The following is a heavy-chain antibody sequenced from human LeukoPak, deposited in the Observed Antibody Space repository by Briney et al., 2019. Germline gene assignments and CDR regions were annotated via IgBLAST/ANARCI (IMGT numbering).Heavy chain of an antibody. CDR3: TKTYDILTGYYLPNFDY. D-gene: IGHD3-9*01. V-gene: IGHV3-33*06. Sequence: GRSLRLSCAASGFTFSSYGMHWVRQAPGKGLEWVAVIWYDGSNKYYADSVKGRFTISRDNSKNTLYLQMNSLRAEDTALYNRTKTYDILTGYYLPNFDYWGQGTLVTVSS. CDR2: IWYDGSNK. CDR1: GFTFSSYG. J-gene: IGHJ4*02.